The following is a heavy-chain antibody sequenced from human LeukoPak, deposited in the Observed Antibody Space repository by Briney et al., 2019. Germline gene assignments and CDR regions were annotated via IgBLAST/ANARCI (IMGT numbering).Heavy chain of an antibody. CDR2: IIPIFGTA. J-gene: IGHJ5*02. CDR3: ATGKAAPGPWFDP. Sequence: WASVKVSCKASGYTFTSYGISWVRQAPGQGLEWMGGIIPIFGTANYAQKFQGRVTITADESTSTAYMELSSLRSEDTAVYYCATGKAAPGPWFDPWGQGTLVTVSS. D-gene: IGHD6-13*01. CDR1: GYTFTSYG. V-gene: IGHV1-69*13.